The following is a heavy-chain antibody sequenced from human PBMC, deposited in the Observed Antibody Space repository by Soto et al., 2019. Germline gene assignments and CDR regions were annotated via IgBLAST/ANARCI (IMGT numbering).Heavy chain of an antibody. J-gene: IGHJ3*02. V-gene: IGHV1-69*08. Sequence: QVQLVQSGTEVKKPGSSVKVSCKDSGGTFSTYSLFWVRQAPGQGLEWMGRIIPMLGTRNYAQRLQNRVTITADTTTATAHMVLSSLRSEDTALYYCTVGSWAGQVFDIWGQGTMVTVSS. CDR1: GGTFSTYS. D-gene: IGHD3-16*01. CDR3: TVGSWAGQVFDI. CDR2: IIPMLGTR.